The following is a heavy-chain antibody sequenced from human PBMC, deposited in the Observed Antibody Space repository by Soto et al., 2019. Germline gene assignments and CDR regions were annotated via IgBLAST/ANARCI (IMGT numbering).Heavy chain of an antibody. J-gene: IGHJ5*02. CDR2: INPNSGGT. Sequence: PSVKVSCKASGHTFTGYYMHWVRQAPGQGLEWMGWINPNSGGTNYAQKFQGRVTMTRETSISTAYMELSRLRSDDTAVYYCARDFLTIAGSKWFDPWGQGTLVTVSS. V-gene: IGHV1-2*02. CDR1: GHTFTGYY. CDR3: ARDFLTIAGSKWFDP. D-gene: IGHD6-13*01.